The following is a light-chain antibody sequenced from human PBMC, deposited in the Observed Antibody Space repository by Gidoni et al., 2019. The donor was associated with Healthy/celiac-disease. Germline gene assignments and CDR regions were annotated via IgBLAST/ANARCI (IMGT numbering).Light chain of an antibody. J-gene: IGKJ5*01. CDR1: QSVSSN. CDR3: QQYNNWPTIT. CDR2: GAS. Sequence: EIVMTQSPATLSVSPGERATLSCRASQSVSSNLAWYQQKPGQAPRLLIYGASTRATDIPARISGSGSGTEFTLTISSLQSEDFAVYDCQQYNNWPTITFGQGTRLEIK. V-gene: IGKV3-15*01.